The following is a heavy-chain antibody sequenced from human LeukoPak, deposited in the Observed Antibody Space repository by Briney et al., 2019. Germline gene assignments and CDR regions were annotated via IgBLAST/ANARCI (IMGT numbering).Heavy chain of an antibody. CDR3: ARDRVGVGGNGWEN. J-gene: IGHJ4*02. CDR1: GYTFTIYD. V-gene: IGHV1-8*01. Sequence: ASVNVSCTSSGYTFTIYDINWVRQVTGQGLEWMGWMNPNNGNTGYVQKFQGRVTMTRDTSIGTAYMELSSLRSEDTAVYYCARDRVGVGGNGWENWGQGTLVTVSS. CDR2: MNPNNGNT. D-gene: IGHD6-19*01.